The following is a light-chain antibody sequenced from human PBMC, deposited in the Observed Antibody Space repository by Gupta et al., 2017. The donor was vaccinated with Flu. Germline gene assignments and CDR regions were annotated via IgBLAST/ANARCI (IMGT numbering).Light chain of an antibody. CDR1: QSVLYSSNNKNY. J-gene: IGKJ1*01. CDR2: WAS. Sequence: NCKSSQSVLYSSNNKNYLAWYQQKPRRPPKLLIYWASTQESGVPDRFSGSGSGTDFTLTISSLQAEDVAVYYCQQYYSTPCTFGQGTKVEIK. CDR3: QQYYSTPCT. V-gene: IGKV4-1*01.